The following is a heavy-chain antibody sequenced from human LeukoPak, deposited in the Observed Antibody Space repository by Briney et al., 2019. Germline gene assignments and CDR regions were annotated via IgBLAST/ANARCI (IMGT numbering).Heavy chain of an antibody. Sequence: PSETLSLTCTVSGGSISSYYWSWIRQPPGKGLEWIGYIYYSGSTNYNPSLKSRVTISVDTSKNQFSLKQGSVTAADTPVYYCGRLGWGGGSGSYFDYWGQGTLVTVSS. CDR3: GRLGWGGGSGSYFDY. CDR2: IYYSGST. J-gene: IGHJ4*02. D-gene: IGHD3-10*01. V-gene: IGHV4-59*01. CDR1: GGSISSYY.